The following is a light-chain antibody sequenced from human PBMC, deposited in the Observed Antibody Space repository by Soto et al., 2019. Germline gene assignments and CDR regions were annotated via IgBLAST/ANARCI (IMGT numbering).Light chain of an antibody. J-gene: IGKJ4*01. CDR2: GAS. CDR3: KNYGRSPLT. CDR1: QSVSSSY. V-gene: IGKV3-20*01. Sequence: EIVLTQSPGTLSLSPGERATLSCRASQSVSSSYLAWYQHKPGQALRILIYGASSMSTVIPDRFSGSGSGTDFTLTISRLEPEDFAVYSCKNYGRSPLTFSRGTKVEIK.